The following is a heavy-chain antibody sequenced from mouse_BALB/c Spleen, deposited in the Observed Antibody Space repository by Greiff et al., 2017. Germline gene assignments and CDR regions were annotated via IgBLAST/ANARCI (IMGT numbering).Heavy chain of an antibody. J-gene: IGHJ3*01. CDR3: ARDEAGYYGGFAY. CDR1: GFTFSDYY. V-gene: IGHV5-4*02. CDR2: ISDGGSYT. Sequence: DVMLVESGGGLVKPGGSLKLSCAASGFTFSDYYMYWVRQTPEKRLEWVATISDGGSYTYYPDSVKGRFTISRDNAKNNLYLQMSSLKSEDTAMYYCARDEAGYYGGFAYWGQGTLVTVSA. D-gene: IGHD2-3*01.